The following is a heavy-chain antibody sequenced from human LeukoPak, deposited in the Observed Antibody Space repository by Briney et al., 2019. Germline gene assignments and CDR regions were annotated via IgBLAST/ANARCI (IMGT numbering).Heavy chain of an antibody. CDR3: AGSIDY. J-gene: IGHJ4*02. V-gene: IGHV3-48*02. CDR1: GFTFSSYS. CDR2: ISSSSNTI. D-gene: IGHD3-10*01. Sequence: PGGSLRLSCAASGFTFSSYSMNWVRQAPGKELEWVSYISSSSNTIYYADSVKGRFTISRDNAKNSLYLQMDTLRDKDTAVYYCAGSIDYWGQGTLVTVSS.